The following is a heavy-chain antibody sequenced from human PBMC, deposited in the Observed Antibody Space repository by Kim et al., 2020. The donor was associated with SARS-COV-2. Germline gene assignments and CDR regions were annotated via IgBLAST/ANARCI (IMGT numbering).Heavy chain of an antibody. CDR3: ATPLYASGSPHY. Sequence: SETLSLTCTVSGASISSHYWSWIRQPPGKGLEWIGYIYYSGSANYNPSLKSRVTISLETTENQFSLRLGSVTAADTAGYYCATPLYASGSPHYWGQGIL. CDR1: GASISSHY. V-gene: IGHV4-59*08. CDR2: IYYSGSA. J-gene: IGHJ4*02. D-gene: IGHD3-10*01.